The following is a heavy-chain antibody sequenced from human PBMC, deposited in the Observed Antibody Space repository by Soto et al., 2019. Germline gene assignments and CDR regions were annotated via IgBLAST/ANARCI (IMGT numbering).Heavy chain of an antibody. Sequence: QVQLQESGPGLVKPSQTLSLTCTVSGGCISSGDYYWSWIRQPPGKGLEWIGYIYYSGSTYYNPSLKSRVTISVDTSMNQFSLKLSSVTAADTAVYYCARVGGSSPLADYGDYGDAFDIWCQGTMVTVSS. CDR2: IYYSGST. D-gene: IGHD4-17*01. V-gene: IGHV4-30-4*01. CDR1: GGCISSGDYY. CDR3: ARVGGSSPLADYGDYGDAFDI. J-gene: IGHJ3*02.